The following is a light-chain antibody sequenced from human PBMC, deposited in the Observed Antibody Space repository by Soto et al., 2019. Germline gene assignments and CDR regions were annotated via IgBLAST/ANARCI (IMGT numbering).Light chain of an antibody. CDR3: QQYSNWPPT. Sequence: EIVMTQSPATLSVSPGEGATLSCRASQSVSSNLAWYQQKPGQAPRLLIFGASTRATGIPARFSGSGSGAEFSLTISALQSEDFAIYYCQQYSNWPPTFGGGTKVGMK. V-gene: IGKV3-15*01. CDR1: QSVSSN. J-gene: IGKJ4*01. CDR2: GAS.